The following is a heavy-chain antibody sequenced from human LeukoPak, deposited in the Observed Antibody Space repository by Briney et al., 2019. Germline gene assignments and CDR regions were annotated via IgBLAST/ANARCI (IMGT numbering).Heavy chain of an antibody. CDR3: TRAVMSSSWPHFDY. V-gene: IGHV3-48*02. D-gene: IGHD6-13*01. Sequence: PGGSLRLSCAASGFTVSSNYMSWVRQAPGKGLEWVSYISSRSTTIYYADSVKGRFTISRDNAKNSLYLQMNSLRDEDTAVYYCTRAVMSSSWPHFDYWGQGTLVTVSS. CDR2: ISSRSTTI. J-gene: IGHJ4*02. CDR1: GFTVSSNY.